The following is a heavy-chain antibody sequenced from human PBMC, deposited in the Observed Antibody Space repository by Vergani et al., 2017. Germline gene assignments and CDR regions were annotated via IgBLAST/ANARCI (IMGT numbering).Heavy chain of an antibody. CDR2: ISSSSSYI. CDR3: ARDSWIAVADTPSPAKTNGFDP. Sequence: EVQLVESGGGLVKPGGSLRLSCAASGFTFSSYSMNWVRQAPGKGLEWVSSISSSSSYIYYADSVKGRFTISRDNAKNSLDLQMNSLRAEDTAVYYGARDSWIAVADTPSPAKTNGFDPWGQGTLVTVSS. V-gene: IGHV3-21*01. D-gene: IGHD6-13*01. CDR1: GFTFSSYS. J-gene: IGHJ5*02.